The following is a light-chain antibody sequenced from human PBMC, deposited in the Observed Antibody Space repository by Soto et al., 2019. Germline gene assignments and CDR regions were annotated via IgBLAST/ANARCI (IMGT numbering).Light chain of an antibody. CDR1: QSISNY. Sequence: DIQVTQSPSSLSASVGDRVTITCRASQSISNYLNWYQHKPGKAPKLLIYDASSLYSGVPSRFSGSGSGTDYTLTISSLQPADFATYYSQQSYSTPRTFGPGTKVDIK. CDR2: DAS. J-gene: IGKJ1*01. CDR3: QQSYSTPRT. V-gene: IGKV1-39*01.